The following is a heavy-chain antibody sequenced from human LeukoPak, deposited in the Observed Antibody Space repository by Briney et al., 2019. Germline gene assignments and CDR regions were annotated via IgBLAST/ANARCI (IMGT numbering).Heavy chain of an antibody. CDR3: ARGAYDSSGYYYWGYYYYYMDV. Sequence: GESLKISCKGSGYSFTSYWIGWVRQMPGKGLEWMGIIYPGDSDTRYSPSFQGQVTISADKSISTAYLQWSSLKASDTAMYYCARGAYDSSGYYYWGYYYYYMDVWGKGTTVTVSS. CDR1: GYSFTSYW. CDR2: IYPGDSDT. D-gene: IGHD3-22*01. V-gene: IGHV5-51*01. J-gene: IGHJ6*03.